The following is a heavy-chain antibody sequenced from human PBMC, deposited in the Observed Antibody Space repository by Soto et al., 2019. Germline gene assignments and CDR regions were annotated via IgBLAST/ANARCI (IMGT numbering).Heavy chain of an antibody. CDR1: GGSFRGYS. CDR3: ASNWDDYGDYQKRDDAFDI. CDR2: INHSGST. V-gene: IGHV4-34*01. J-gene: IGHJ3*02. Sequence: SGTHSLTTAFFGGSFRGYSWGRVRQPPGKGREWIGEINHSGSTNYNPSLKSRVTISVDTSKNQFSLKLSSVTAADTAVYYCASNWDDYGDYQKRDDAFDIWGQGTMVTVSS. D-gene: IGHD4-17*01.